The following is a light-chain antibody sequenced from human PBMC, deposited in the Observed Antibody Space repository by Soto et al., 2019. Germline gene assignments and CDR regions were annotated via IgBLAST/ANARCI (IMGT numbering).Light chain of an antibody. V-gene: IGKV3-20*01. Sequence: EIVLTQSPGTLSLSPWERATLSCRASQSVSSNYLGWYQKKPGQPPRLLIYGGSSRATGIPDRFSGGGSGTDFTLTIIRLEPEDFAVYYCHQYGSSLRTFGQGTKVDIK. CDR3: HQYGSSLRT. CDR1: QSVSSNY. J-gene: IGKJ1*01. CDR2: GGS.